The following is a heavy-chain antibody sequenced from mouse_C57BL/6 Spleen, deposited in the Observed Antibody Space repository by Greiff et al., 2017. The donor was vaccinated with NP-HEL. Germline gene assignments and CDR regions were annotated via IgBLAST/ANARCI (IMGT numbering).Heavy chain of an antibody. CDR3: AREDYGSSDYARDY. D-gene: IGHD1-1*01. J-gene: IGHJ4*01. CDR2: ISYDGSN. CDR1: GYSITSGYY. V-gene: IGHV3-6*01. Sequence: VQLKESGPGLVKPSQSLSLTCSVTGYSITSGYYWHWIRQFPGNKLEWMGYISYDGSNNYNPSLKNRISITRDTSKNQFFLKLNAVTTEDTATYYCAREDYGSSDYARDYWGQGTSVTVSS.